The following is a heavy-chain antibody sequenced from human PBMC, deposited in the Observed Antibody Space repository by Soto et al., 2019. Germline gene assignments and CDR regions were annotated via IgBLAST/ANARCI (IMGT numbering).Heavy chain of an antibody. CDR1: GGSISRYF. J-gene: IGHJ5*02. CDR2: IFYTGST. V-gene: IGHV4-59*01. D-gene: IGHD2-21*01. CDR3: AHFSDLEWFDP. Sequence: SETLSLTCTVSGGSISRYFWSWIRQSPGKGLEWMGYIFYTGSTTYNPSLKSRVTISIDTSKNQFSLKLSSLTAADTAVYYCAHFSDLEWFDPWGQGTLVTVSS.